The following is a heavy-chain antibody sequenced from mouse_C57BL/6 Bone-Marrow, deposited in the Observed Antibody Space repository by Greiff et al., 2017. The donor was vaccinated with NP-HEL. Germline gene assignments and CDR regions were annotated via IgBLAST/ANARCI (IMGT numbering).Heavy chain of an antibody. CDR3: ARRELPRRDYAMDY. V-gene: IGHV1-63*01. D-gene: IGHD2-1*01. CDR2: IYPGGGYT. CDR1: GYTFTNYW. Sequence: QVQLQQSGAELVRPGTSVKMSCKASGYTFTNYWIGWAKQRPGHGLEWIGDIYPGGGYTNYNEKFKGKATLTADKSSSTAYMQFSSLTSEDSAIYYGARRELPRRDYAMDYWGQGTSVTVSS. J-gene: IGHJ4*01.